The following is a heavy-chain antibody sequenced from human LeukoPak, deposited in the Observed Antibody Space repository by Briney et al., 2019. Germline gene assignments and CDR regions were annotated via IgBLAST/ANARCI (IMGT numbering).Heavy chain of an antibody. V-gene: IGHV3-21*01. CDR2: ISSSSSYI. CDR1: GFTFSSYG. D-gene: IGHD5-18*01. Sequence: GGSLRLSCAASGFTFSSYGMSWVRQAPGKGLEWVSSISSSSSYIYYADSVKGRFTISRDNAKNSLYLQMNSLRAEDTAVYYCARADWDTAMIDYWGQGTLVTVSS. J-gene: IGHJ4*02. CDR3: ARADWDTAMIDY.